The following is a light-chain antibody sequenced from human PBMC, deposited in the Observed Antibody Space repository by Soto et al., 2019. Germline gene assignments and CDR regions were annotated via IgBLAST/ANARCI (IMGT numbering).Light chain of an antibody. V-gene: IGKV3-20*01. CDR2: GAS. J-gene: IGKJ1*01. CDR3: QHYATSSWM. Sequence: EIVWTQSPGTMSLSPGERATISCGASQSVSSSYLAWYQQKPGQAPRLLIYGASSRATGIPDRFSGSGSGTDFTLTISRLEPEDFAVYDCQHYATSSWMFGQGTKVDIK. CDR1: QSVSSSY.